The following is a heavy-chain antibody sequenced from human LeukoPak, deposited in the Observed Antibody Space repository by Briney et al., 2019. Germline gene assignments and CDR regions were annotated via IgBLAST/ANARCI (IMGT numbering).Heavy chain of an antibody. D-gene: IGHD2-2*01. CDR1: GFIFNTYA. CDR2: IWYDGSYK. Sequence: GGSLRLSCAASGFIFNTYAMSWVRQAPGKGLEWVAVIWYDGSYKYYADSVKGRFTVSRDNSNSTLYLQMNGLRAEDTAVYYCARDKSTSCYYFDYWGQGTLVTVSS. CDR3: ARDKSTSCYYFDY. V-gene: IGHV3-33*08. J-gene: IGHJ4*02.